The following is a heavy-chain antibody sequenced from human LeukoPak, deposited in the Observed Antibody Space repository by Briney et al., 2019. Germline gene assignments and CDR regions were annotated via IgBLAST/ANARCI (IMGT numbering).Heavy chain of an antibody. D-gene: IGHD2-21*02. CDR2: ISAYNGNT. J-gene: IGHJ2*01. CDR1: GYTFTNYG. V-gene: IGHV1-18*01. Sequence: ASVKVSCKASGYTFTNYGVSWVRQAPGQGLEWMGWISAYNGNTNYAQKLQGRVTMTTDTSTSTAYMELRSLRSDDTALYYCARGDSYWYFDLWGRGTLVTVSS. CDR3: ARGDSYWYFDL.